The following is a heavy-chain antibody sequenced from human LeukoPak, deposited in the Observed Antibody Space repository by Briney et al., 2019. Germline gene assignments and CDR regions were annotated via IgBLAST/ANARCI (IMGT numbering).Heavy chain of an antibody. CDR1: GFTFSSYG. CDR2: IWYDGSNK. Sequence: GGSLRLSCAASGFTFSSYGMHWVRQAPGKGLEWVAVIWYDGSNKYYADSVKGRFTISRDNSKNTLYLQMNSLRAEDTAVYYCARAVSGNRFDYWGQGTLVTVSS. V-gene: IGHV3-33*01. D-gene: IGHD3-10*01. J-gene: IGHJ4*02. CDR3: ARAVSGNRFDY.